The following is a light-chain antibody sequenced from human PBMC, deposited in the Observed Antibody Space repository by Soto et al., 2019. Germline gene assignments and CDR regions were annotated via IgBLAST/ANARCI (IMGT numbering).Light chain of an antibody. CDR1: TSNIGTNF. CDR2: SND. CDR3: AAGDDSLNARV. Sequence: QSILTQPPSASGAPGQRVTISCSGRTSNIGTNFVYWYQQFPGTAPKLLIYSNDQRPSGVPERFSASRSGTTASLVISGLRSEDEDDYYCAAGDDSLNARVFGGGTKVTVL. V-gene: IGLV1-47*02. J-gene: IGLJ3*02.